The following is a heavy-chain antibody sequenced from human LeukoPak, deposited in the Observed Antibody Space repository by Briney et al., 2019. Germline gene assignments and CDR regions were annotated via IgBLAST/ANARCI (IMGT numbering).Heavy chain of an antibody. Sequence: SETLSLTCAVYGGSFSGYYWSWIRQPPGKGLEWIGEINHSGSTNYNPSLKSRVTISVDTSKNQFSLKLSSVTAADTAVYYCARGASYYYGSGIRWFDPWGQGTLVTVSS. V-gene: IGHV4-34*01. J-gene: IGHJ5*02. D-gene: IGHD3-10*01. CDR3: ARGASYYYGSGIRWFDP. CDR1: GGSFSGYY. CDR2: INHSGST.